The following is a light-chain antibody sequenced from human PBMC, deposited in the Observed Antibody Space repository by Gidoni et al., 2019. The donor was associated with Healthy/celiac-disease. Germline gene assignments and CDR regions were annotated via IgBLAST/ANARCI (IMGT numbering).Light chain of an antibody. J-gene: IGKJ4*01. V-gene: IGKV4-1*01. CDR3: QQYYSTPLT. CDR2: WAS. CDR1: QSVFYSSNNKNY. Sequence: DIVMTQSPDSLAVSLGGRATISCKSSQSVFYSSNNKNYLAWYQQKPGQPPKLLIYWASTRESGVPDRFSGSGSGTDFTLTISSLQAEDVAVYYCQQYYSTPLTFGGGTKVEIK.